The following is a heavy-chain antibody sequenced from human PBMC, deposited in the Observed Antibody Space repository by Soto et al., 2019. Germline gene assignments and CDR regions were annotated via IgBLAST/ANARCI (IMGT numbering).Heavy chain of an antibody. V-gene: IGHV1-69*01. J-gene: IGHJ4*02. CDR1: GGTFSSYA. Sequence: QVQLVQSGAEVKKPGSSVKVSCKASGGTFSSYAISWVRQAPGQGLEWMGGIIPIFGTANYAQKFQGRVTITADESTSTAYMELSSLRSEDTAVYYCARENFGYSGTPGGETYFDYWGQGTLVTVSS. CDR2: IIPIFGTA. D-gene: IGHD1-26*01. CDR3: ARENFGYSGTPGGETYFDY.